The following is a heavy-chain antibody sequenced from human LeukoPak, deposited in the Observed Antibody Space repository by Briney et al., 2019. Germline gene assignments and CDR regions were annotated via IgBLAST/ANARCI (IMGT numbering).Heavy chain of an antibody. CDR1: GGSISSGGYY. Sequence: PSQTLSLTCTVSGGSISSGGYYWSWIRQHPGKGLEWIGYIYYSGSTYYNPSLKSRVTISVDTSKNQFSLKLSSVTAADTAVYYCARARRIAAAGTRLPRLYNWFDPWGQGTLVTVSS. CDR3: ARARRIAAAGTRLPRLYNWFDP. CDR2: IYYSGST. J-gene: IGHJ5*02. D-gene: IGHD6-13*01. V-gene: IGHV4-31*03.